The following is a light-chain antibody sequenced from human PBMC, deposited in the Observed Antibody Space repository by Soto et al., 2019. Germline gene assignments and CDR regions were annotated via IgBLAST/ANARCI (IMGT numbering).Light chain of an antibody. CDR1: SNDIGNYDR. V-gene: IGLV2-23*02. CDR3: CSYVGSRFVV. J-gene: IGLJ2*01. CDR2: EVS. Sequence: QSALTQPASVSGSPGQSITISCSGTSNDIGNYDRVSWYQQHPGKVPKLMIYEVSKWPSGVSSRFTGSKSGNTASLTISGLQADDEADYYCCSYVGSRFVVFGGGTKLTVL.